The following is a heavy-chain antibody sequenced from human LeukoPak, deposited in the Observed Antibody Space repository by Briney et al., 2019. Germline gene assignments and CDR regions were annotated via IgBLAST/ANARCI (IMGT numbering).Heavy chain of an antibody. D-gene: IGHD3-10*01. J-gene: IGHJ5*02. CDR2: IYTSGST. V-gene: IGHV4-61*02. CDR1: GGSISCSSYY. CDR3: ARDRMVRGVMAFILENNWFDP. Sequence: SETLSLTCTVSGGSISCSSYYWGWIRQPAGKGLEWIGRIYTSGSTNYNPSLKSRVTMSVDTSKNQFSLKLSSVTAADTAVYYCARDRMVRGVMAFILENNWFDPWGQGTLVTVSS.